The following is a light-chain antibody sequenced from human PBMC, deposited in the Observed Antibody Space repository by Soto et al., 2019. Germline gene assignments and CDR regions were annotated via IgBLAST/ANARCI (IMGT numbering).Light chain of an antibody. CDR1: SSNIGAGYD. Sequence: QSVLTQPPSVSGAPGQRVTISCTGGSSNIGAGYDVNWYQQLPGIAPKLLIYRNNNRPSGVPDRFSGSKSGNSASLAITGLQAEDEADYYCQSYDSSLSGYVVFGGRTKLTVL. V-gene: IGLV1-40*01. CDR3: QSYDSSLSGYVV. CDR2: RNN. J-gene: IGLJ2*01.